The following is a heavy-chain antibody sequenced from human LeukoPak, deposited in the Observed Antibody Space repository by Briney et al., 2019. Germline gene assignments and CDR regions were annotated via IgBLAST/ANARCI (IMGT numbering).Heavy chain of an antibody. J-gene: IGHJ4*02. CDR3: ARALTTVTTVDY. Sequence: SETLSLTCTVSGGSISSYYWSWIRQPPGKGLEWIGYIYYSGSTNYNPSLKSRVTISVDTSKNQFSLKLSSVTAADTAVYYCARALTTVTTVDYWGQGTLVTVSS. V-gene: IGHV4-59*12. CDR1: GGSISSYY. CDR2: IYYSGST. D-gene: IGHD4-17*01.